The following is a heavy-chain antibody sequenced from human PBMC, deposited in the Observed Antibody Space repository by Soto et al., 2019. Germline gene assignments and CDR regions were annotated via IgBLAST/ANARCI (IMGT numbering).Heavy chain of an antibody. CDR3: GRDGSGGIIDS. Sequence: QVQLVQSGAEVKKPGASVKVSCKTSGYTFTGYGINWVRQAPGHGLEWMGWISVFNGNTKYGQNIQDRVIMTTDTSTSTAYMELRSLRSDDAAVYFCGRDGSGGIIDSWGQGTMLIVSS. V-gene: IGHV1-18*01. CDR1: GYTFTGYG. D-gene: IGHD2-15*01. J-gene: IGHJ3*01. CDR2: ISVFNGNT.